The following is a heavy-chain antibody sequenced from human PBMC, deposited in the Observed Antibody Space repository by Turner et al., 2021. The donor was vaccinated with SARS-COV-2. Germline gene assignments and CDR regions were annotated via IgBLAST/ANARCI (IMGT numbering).Heavy chain of an antibody. CDR1: GFTFSSYA. J-gene: IGHJ6*02. Sequence: EVQVLESGGGLVQPGGSLRLYCAASGFTFSSYAMRWVRQAPGKGLHWVSAISGSGGSTYYADSVKSRFTISRDISKNTLYLQMNSLRAEDTAVYYCAKAYYDFWSGYGYYSYGMDVWVQGTTVTVSS. CDR2: ISGSGGST. V-gene: IGHV3-23*01. D-gene: IGHD3-3*01. CDR3: AKAYYDFWSGYGYYSYGMDV.